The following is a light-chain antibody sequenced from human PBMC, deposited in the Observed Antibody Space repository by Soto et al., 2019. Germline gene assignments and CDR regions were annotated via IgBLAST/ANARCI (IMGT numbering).Light chain of an antibody. CDR3: QQRHMWPIT. J-gene: IGKJ5*01. V-gene: IGKV3-11*01. Sequence: EVVLTQSPVTLSLSPGERIXXSCRASQSFRGLLDWYQQKPGQAPRXXRYDAYNRATGSPPRFSGSGSGTDFTLTSSSLEPEDSAVYYCQQRHMWPITFGQGTRLEI. CDR1: QSFRGL. CDR2: DAY.